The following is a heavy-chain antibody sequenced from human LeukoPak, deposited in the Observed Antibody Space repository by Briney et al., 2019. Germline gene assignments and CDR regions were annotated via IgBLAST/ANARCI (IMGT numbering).Heavy chain of an antibody. V-gene: IGHV3-30*19. CDR1: GFTFSSYG. D-gene: IGHD6-13*01. J-gene: IGHJ4*02. CDR3: ARDGYSSSWEPDPSYYFDY. CDR2: ISYDGSNK. Sequence: PGGSLRLSCAASGFTFSSYGMHWVRQAPGKGLEWVAVISYDGSNKYYADSVKGRFTISRDNSKNTLYLQMNSLRAEDTAVYYCARDGYSSSWEPDPSYYFDYWGQGTLVTVSS.